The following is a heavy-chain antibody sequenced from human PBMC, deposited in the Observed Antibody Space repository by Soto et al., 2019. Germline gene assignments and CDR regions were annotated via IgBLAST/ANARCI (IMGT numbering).Heavy chain of an antibody. CDR2: ITPIYPTT. V-gene: IGHV1-69*15. D-gene: IGHD5-18*01. CDR1: GGTFYTYT. J-gene: IGHJ4*02. Sequence: QVQLVQSGAEVKKPGSSVQVSCKASGGTFYTYTFSWVRQAPGQGLEWMGSITPIYPTTNYAMKFQGRLPITADGSTNTDYMDLNSLTSDDTAVYYCAIIPRCSFPASDDLDSWGQGTLVTVSS. CDR3: AIIPRCSFPASDDLDS.